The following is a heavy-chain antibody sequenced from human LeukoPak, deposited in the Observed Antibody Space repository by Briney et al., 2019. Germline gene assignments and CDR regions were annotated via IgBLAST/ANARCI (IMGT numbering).Heavy chain of an antibody. D-gene: IGHD1-26*01. CDR2: IIPIFGTA. J-gene: IGHJ6*03. Sequence: SVKVSCKASGGTFSSYAISWVRQAPGQGLEWMGGIIPIFGTANYAQKFQGRVTITADESTSTAYMELSSLRSEDTAVYYCASSNGPVGATDQDSYYYYYMDVWGKGTTVTVSS. V-gene: IGHV1-69*13. CDR1: GGTFSSYA. CDR3: ASSNGPVGATDQDSYYYYYMDV.